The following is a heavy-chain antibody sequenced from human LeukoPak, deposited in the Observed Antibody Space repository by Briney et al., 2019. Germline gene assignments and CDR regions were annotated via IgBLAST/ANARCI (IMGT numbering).Heavy chain of an antibody. CDR1: GFTFSSYT. V-gene: IGHV3-23*01. CDR3: AKTAERYSSSWFDY. D-gene: IGHD6-13*01. Sequence: GGSLRLSCTASGFTFSSYTMNWVRQAPGKGLEWVSAISGSGGSTYYADSVKGRFTISRDNSKNTLYLQMNSLRAEDTAVYYCAKTAERYSSSWFDYWGQGTLVTVSS. J-gene: IGHJ4*02. CDR2: ISGSGGST.